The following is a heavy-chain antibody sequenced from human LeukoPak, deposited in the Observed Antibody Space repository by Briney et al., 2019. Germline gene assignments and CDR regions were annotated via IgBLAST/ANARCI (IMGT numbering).Heavy chain of an antibody. J-gene: IGHJ4*02. CDR2: IVVGSGNT. V-gene: IGHV1-58*02. D-gene: IGHD4-11*01. CDR1: GFTFTSSA. Sequence: GTSVKVSCKASGFTFTSSAMQWVRQARGQRLEWIGWIVVGSGNTNYAQKFQERVTITRDMSTSTAYMELSSLRSEDTAMYYCAANSMTTVTYYFDYWGQGTLVTVSS. CDR3: AANSMTTVTYYFDY.